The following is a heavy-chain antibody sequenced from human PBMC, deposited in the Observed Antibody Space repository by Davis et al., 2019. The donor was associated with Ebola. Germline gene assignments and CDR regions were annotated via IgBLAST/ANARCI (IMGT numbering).Heavy chain of an antibody. CDR1: GCTFSSYA. D-gene: IGHD6-13*01. CDR2: IIPILGIA. V-gene: IGHV1-69*04. J-gene: IGHJ4*02. Sequence: SVKVSCKASGCTFSSYAIRWVRQAPGQGLEWMGRIIPILGIANYAQKFQGRVTITADKSTSTAYMELSSLRSEDTAVYYWARDIGVAAAGTSGDYWGQGTLVTVSS. CDR3: ARDIGVAAAGTSGDY.